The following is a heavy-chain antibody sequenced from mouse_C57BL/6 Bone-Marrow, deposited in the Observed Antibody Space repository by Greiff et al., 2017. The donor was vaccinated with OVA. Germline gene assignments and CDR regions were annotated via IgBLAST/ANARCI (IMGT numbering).Heavy chain of an antibody. CDR1: GYTFTSYW. J-gene: IGHJ4*01. CDR3: ARGWLGDYYAMDY. V-gene: IGHV1-55*01. Sequence: VQLQQPGAELVKPGASVKMSCKASGYTFTSYWITWVKQRPGQGLEWIGDIYPGSGSTNYNEKFKSKATLTVDTSSSTAYMQLSSLTSEDSAVYYCARGWLGDYYAMDYWGKGTSVTVSS. CDR2: IYPGSGST. D-gene: IGHD2-3*01.